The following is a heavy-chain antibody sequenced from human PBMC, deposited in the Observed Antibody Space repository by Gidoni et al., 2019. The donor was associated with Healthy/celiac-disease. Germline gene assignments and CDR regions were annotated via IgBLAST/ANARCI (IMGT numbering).Heavy chain of an antibody. D-gene: IGHD3-10*01. CDR2: INPNSGGT. J-gene: IGHJ6*02. CDR1: GYTFTGYY. CDR3: ARVGDGSGSYYYYYGMDV. Sequence: QVQLVQSGAEVKKPGASVKVSCQASGYTFTGYYMHWVRQAPGQGLEWMGWINPNSGGTNYAQKFQGRVTMTRDTSISTAYMELSRLRSDDTAVYYCARVGDGSGSYYYYYGMDVWGQGTTVTVSS. V-gene: IGHV1-2*02.